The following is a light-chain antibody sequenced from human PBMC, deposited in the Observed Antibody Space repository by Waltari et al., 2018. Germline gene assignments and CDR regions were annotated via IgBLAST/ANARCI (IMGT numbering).Light chain of an antibody. J-gene: IGKJ2*03. CDR1: QSVSNS. CDR3: QENTNWPYS. Sequence: EIVMTQSPATLSLSPGERATLSCRASQSVSNSLAWYQQKPGQAPRLVIYAASSRATGIPDRFSGSGSGTEFTLIISSLEPEDVAVYYCQENTNWPYSFGQGTKVEIK. CDR2: AAS. V-gene: IGKV3D-15*01.